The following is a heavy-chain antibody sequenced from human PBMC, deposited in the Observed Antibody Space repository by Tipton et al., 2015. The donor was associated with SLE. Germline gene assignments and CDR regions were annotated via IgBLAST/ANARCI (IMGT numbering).Heavy chain of an antibody. CDR2: IYYSGST. CDR1: GGSISSGSYY. D-gene: IGHD6-13*01. V-gene: IGHV4-61*10. J-gene: IGHJ4*02. CDR3: ARQEIDYSSSRAFDY. Sequence: TLSLTCTVSGGSISSGSYYWSWIRQPAGKGLEWIGYIYYSGSTNYNPSLKSRVTISVDTSKNQFSLKLSSVTAADTAVYYCARQEIDYSSSRAFDYWGQGTLVTVSS.